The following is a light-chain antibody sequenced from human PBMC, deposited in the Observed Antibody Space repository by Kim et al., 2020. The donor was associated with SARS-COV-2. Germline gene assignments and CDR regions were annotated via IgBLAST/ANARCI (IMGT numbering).Light chain of an antibody. V-gene: IGLV3-25*03. CDR3: QSTHRRGFYVL. J-gene: IGLJ3*02. CDR2: EDT. CDR1: AVSKQY. Sequence: SYELTQEPSVSVSPGQTARISCSGDAVSKQYVYWYQQKPGQTPVLVISEDTERPSGIPERFSGSRSGATVTLTISGVQAEDEADYYCQSTHRRGFYVLFGGGTQLTVL.